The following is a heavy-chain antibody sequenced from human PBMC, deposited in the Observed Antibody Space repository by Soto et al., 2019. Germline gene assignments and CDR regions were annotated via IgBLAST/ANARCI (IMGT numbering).Heavy chain of an antibody. CDR3: ARDRAGVSSSSFYYYGMDV. D-gene: IGHD6-6*01. CDR2: IIPIFGTA. Sequence: ASVKVSCKASGGTFSSYAISWVRQAPGQGLEWMGGIIPIFGTANYAQKFQGRVTITADESTSTAYMELSSLRSEDTAVYYCARDRAGVSSSSFYYYGMDVWGQGTTVTVSS. J-gene: IGHJ6*02. V-gene: IGHV1-69*13. CDR1: GGTFSSYA.